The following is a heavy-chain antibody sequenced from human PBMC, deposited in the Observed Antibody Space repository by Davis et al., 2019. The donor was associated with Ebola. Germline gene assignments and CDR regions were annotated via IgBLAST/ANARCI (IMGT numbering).Heavy chain of an antibody. CDR2: ISYDGSNK. Sequence: GESLKISCAASGFTFSSYAMHWVRQAPGKGLEWVAVISYDGSNKYYADSVKGRFTISRDNSKNTLYLQMNSLRAEDTAVYYCARSYPDYWGQGTLVTVSS. CDR1: GFTFSSYA. D-gene: IGHD3-16*01. V-gene: IGHV3-30-3*01. CDR3: ARSYPDY. J-gene: IGHJ4*02.